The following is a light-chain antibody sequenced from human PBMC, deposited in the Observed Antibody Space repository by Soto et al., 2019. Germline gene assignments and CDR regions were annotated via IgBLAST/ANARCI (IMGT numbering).Light chain of an antibody. Sequence: ENVFSQSPGNPSFSPGERAPLSCRASQSVTSTYLAWYQQKPGQAPRLLIYGASSRAIGIPDRFSGSVSGSDFILTINRLEPEDFAVYYCQQYGSSHTFGQGTRLEIK. CDR3: QQYGSSHT. CDR1: QSVTSTY. J-gene: IGKJ5*01. V-gene: IGKV3-20*01. CDR2: GAS.